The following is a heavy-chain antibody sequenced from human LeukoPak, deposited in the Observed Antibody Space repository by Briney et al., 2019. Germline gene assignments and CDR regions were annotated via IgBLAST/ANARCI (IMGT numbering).Heavy chain of an antibody. CDR3: ARDRIPYDFWSGYYRYNWFDP. J-gene: IGHJ5*02. D-gene: IGHD3-3*01. CDR1: GGSFSGYY. V-gene: IGHV4-34*01. CDR2: INHSGST. Sequence: PSETLSLTCAVYGGSFSGYYWSWIRQPPGKGLEWIGEINHSGSTNYNPSLKSRVTISVDTSKNQFSLKLSSVTAADTAVYYCARDRIPYDFWSGYYRYNWFDPWGQGTLVTVSS.